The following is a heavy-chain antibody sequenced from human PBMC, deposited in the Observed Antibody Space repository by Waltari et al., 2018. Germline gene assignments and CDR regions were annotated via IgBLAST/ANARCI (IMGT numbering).Heavy chain of an antibody. Sequence: EVQLVESGGGLVKPGGSLRLSWAASGLTFSSYSMHWLRQAPGTGLGWVSSISSSSSYIYDADSVKGRFTISRDNAKNSLYLQMNSLRAADTAVYYCARTSPGGAFDIWGQGTMVTVSS. CDR1: GLTFSSYS. V-gene: IGHV3-21*01. CDR2: ISSSSSYI. CDR3: ARTSPGGAFDI. D-gene: IGHD2-2*01. J-gene: IGHJ3*02.